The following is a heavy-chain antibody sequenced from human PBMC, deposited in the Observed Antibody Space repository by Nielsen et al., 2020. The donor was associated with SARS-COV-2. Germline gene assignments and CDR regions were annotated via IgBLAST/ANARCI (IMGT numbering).Heavy chain of an antibody. CDR3: AKDGETTYCGGDCSDAFDI. CDR1: GFTFSSYA. V-gene: IGHV3-23*01. Sequence: GGSLKISCAASGFTFSSYAMSWVRQAPGKGLEWVSAISGSGGSTYYADSVKGRFTISRDNSKNTLYLQMNSLRAEDTAVYYCAKDGETTYCGGDCSDAFDIWGQGTMVTVSS. D-gene: IGHD2-21*02. CDR2: ISGSGGST. J-gene: IGHJ3*02.